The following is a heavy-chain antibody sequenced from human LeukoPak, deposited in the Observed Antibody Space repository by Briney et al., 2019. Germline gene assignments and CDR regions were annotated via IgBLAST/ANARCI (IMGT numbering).Heavy chain of an antibody. CDR2: ISAYNGYT. J-gene: IGHJ4*02. Sequence: ASVTVSCKPSGYTFTTHDINWVRQAPGQGLEWMGRISAYNGYTNYGRRFQGRVTMTTDTSTNTAYMELRSLRSDDTAVYYCARVGTGTRSFDSWGQGTLVTVSS. V-gene: IGHV1-18*01. CDR3: ARVGTGTRSFDS. CDR1: GYTFTTHD. D-gene: IGHD1/OR15-1a*01.